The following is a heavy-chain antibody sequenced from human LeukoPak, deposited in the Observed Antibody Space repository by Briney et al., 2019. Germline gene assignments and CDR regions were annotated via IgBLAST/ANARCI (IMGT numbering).Heavy chain of an antibody. CDR3: ARRRGTYGRIDY. Sequence: GPTLVNPTQTLTLTGTFSGFSLSTSGVGVGWIRQPPGKALEWLGLIYWDDDKRYSPSLKSRLTITKDTSKNQVVLTMTNLDPVDTATYYCARRRGTYGRIDYWGQGTLVTVSS. D-gene: IGHD3-10*01. CDR2: IYWDDDK. J-gene: IGHJ4*02. V-gene: IGHV2-5*02. CDR1: GFSLSTSGVG.